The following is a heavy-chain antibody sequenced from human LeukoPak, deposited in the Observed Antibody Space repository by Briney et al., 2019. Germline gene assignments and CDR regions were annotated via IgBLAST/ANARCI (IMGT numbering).Heavy chain of an antibody. J-gene: IGHJ3*02. Sequence: SQTLSLTCTVSGGSISSGGYYWSWIRQPAGKGLEWIGRVYTSGSTNYNPSLKSRVTISIDTPKNQFSLNLSSVTAADTAVYYCARDQALGYGWPTVLAIDIWGQGTMVTVSS. CDR3: ARDQALGYGWPTVLAIDI. CDR2: VYTSGST. CDR1: GGSISSGGYY. D-gene: IGHD6-19*01. V-gene: IGHV4-61*02.